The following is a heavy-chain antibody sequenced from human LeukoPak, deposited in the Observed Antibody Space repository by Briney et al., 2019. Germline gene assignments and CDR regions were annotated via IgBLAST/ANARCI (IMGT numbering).Heavy chain of an antibody. CDR3: ATESDGIAIFGVVINDY. Sequence: GSSVKVSCKASGGTFSSYAISWVRQAPGQGLEWMGRIIPILGIANYAQKFQGRVTITADKSTSTAYMELSSLGSEDTAVYYCATESDGIAIFGVVINDYWGQGTLVTVSS. CDR1: GGTFSSYA. D-gene: IGHD3-3*01. V-gene: IGHV1-69*04. CDR2: IIPILGIA. J-gene: IGHJ4*02.